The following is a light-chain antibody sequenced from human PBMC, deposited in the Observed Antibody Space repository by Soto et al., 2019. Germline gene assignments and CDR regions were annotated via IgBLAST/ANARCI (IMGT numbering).Light chain of an antibody. CDR3: QERAAT. Sequence: DSQMTQSPSSLSASVGDRVTITCRASQSIGSYLNWYQHKSGKAPKLLIYGASSLQSGVPSRFSGSGSGTDFTLTISSLQPEDIATYYCQERAATFGGGTKVEIK. CDR1: QSIGSY. V-gene: IGKV1-39*01. J-gene: IGKJ4*01. CDR2: GAS.